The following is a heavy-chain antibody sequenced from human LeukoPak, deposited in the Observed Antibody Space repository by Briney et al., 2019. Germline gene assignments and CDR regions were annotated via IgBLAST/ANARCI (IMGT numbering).Heavy chain of an antibody. Sequence: GGSLRLSCAASGFTFSTYAMGWARQAPGKGLEWVSGISDGVGSAYYADSVKGRFTISRDNSKNTLYLQMNSLRAEDPAVYYCAKRYYGSGNYDPLFEYWGQGTLVSVSS. J-gene: IGHJ4*02. CDR1: GFTFSTYA. V-gene: IGHV3-23*01. CDR3: AKRYYGSGNYDPLFEY. CDR2: ISDGVGSA. D-gene: IGHD3-10*01.